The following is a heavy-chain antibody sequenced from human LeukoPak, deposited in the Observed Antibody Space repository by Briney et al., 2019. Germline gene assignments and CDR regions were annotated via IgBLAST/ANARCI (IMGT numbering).Heavy chain of an antibody. Sequence: SETLSLTCTVSGYSISSGYYWGWIRQPPGKGLEWIGSIYHSGSTNYNPSLKSRVTISVDTSKNQFSLKLSSVTAADTAVYYCARRFNPPYSYGYGRVIFYFDYWGQGTLVTVSS. V-gene: IGHV4-38-2*02. CDR2: IYHSGST. J-gene: IGHJ4*02. CDR1: GYSISSGYY. D-gene: IGHD5-18*01. CDR3: ARRFNPPYSYGYGRVIFYFDY.